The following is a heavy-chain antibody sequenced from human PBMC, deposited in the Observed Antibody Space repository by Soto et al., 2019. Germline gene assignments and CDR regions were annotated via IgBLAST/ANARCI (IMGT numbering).Heavy chain of an antibody. CDR1: VFTFSSSP. V-gene: IGHV3-30-3*01. CDR3: VRDKIRGPPDYCDD. CDR2: ISYDGIIK. Sequence: QVQLVESGGGVVQPGRSLRLSCEASVFTFSSSPMHWVRQAPGKGLEWVAVISYDGIIKVYADSVQGRFTISRDISKNTLYLQMNSLRTEDTAVYYCVRDKIRGPPDYCDDWGQGTLVTVSS. J-gene: IGHJ4*02.